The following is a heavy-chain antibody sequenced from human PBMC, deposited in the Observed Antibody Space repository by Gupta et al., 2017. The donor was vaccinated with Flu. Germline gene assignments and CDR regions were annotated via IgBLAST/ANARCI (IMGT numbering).Heavy chain of an antibody. V-gene: IGHV3-23*01. CDR2: LSGSGGST. D-gene: IGHD1-26*01. Sequence: VQLLESGGGLVQPGGSLRLSCAASGFTFKNHVMTWVRQAPGKGLEWVSALSGSGGSTTYADPVKGRFTISRDNSKDTLFLQMNSLRAEDTAVYYCARDLGSYLPPAYFDLWGRGTLVTVSS. CDR1: GFTFKNHV. CDR3: ARDLGSYLPPAYFDL. J-gene: IGHJ2*01.